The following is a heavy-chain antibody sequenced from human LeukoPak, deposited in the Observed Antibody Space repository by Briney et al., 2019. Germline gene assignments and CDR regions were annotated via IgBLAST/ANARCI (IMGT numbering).Heavy chain of an antibody. CDR2: IYWNDDK. J-gene: IGHJ4*02. CDR3: AHRPGMGSGWYGGYYFDY. D-gene: IGHD6-19*01. V-gene: IGHV2-5*01. Sequence: TLSLTCTVSGGSISSGDYYWSWIRQPPGKALEWLALIYWNDDKRYSPSLKSRLTITKDTSKNQVVLTMTNMDPVDTATYYCAHRPGMGSGWYGGYYFDYWGQGTLVTVSS. CDR1: GGSISSGDYY.